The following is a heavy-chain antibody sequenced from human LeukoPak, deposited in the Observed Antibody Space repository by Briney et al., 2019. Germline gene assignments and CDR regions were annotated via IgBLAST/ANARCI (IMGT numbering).Heavy chain of an antibody. D-gene: IGHD3-16*01. CDR2: IIPIFGTA. J-gene: IGHJ4*01. Sequence: SVKVSCKASGGTFSSYAISWVRQAPGQGLEWMGGIIPIFGTANYAQKFQGRVTTTTDESMSTAYMELSSLRSEDTAVYYCASGGNIAYWGQEPWSPSPQ. CDR1: GGTFSSYA. CDR3: ASGGNIAY. V-gene: IGHV1-69*05.